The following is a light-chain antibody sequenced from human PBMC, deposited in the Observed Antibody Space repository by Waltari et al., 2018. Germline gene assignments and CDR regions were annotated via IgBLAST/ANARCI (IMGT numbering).Light chain of an antibody. CDR3: QQYNSYSLLS. J-gene: IGKJ4*01. CDR1: QSISKW. V-gene: IGKV1-5*03. CDR2: KAS. Sequence: DIQMTQSPSTLSASVGDRVIFSCWASQSISKWLAWYQQKPGKAPKLLIYKASTLESGVPSRCSGSGSGTEFTLTISSLQPEDFATYYCQQYNSYSLLSFGGGTKVEIK.